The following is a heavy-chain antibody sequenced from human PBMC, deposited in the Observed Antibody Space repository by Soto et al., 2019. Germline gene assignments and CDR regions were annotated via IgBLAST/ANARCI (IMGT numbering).Heavy chain of an antibody. CDR2: INPSGGRT. CDR1: GYTFTSYY. CDR3: ARDGLGYCSGGSCPAAFGI. Sequence: ASVKVSCKASGYTFTSYYMHWVRQAPGQGLEWMGIINPSGGRTSYAQKFQGRVTMTRDTSTSTVYMELSSLRSEDTAVYYCARDGLGYCSGGSCPAAFGIWGQGTMVTVSS. D-gene: IGHD2-15*01. V-gene: IGHV1-46*03. J-gene: IGHJ3*02.